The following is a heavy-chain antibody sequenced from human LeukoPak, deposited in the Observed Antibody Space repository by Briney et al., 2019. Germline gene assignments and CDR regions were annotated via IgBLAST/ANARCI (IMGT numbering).Heavy chain of an antibody. CDR3: ATSPIYDSSKSDAFDI. D-gene: IGHD3-22*01. CDR2: IYYTGST. CDR1: GGSISSYY. J-gene: IGHJ3*02. V-gene: IGHV4-59*01. Sequence: SETLSLTCTISGGSISSYYWSWIRQPPGKGLEWIGYIYYTGSTNHNPSLKSRVTISVDTSKNQFSLKLSSVTAADTAVYYCATSPIYDSSKSDAFDIWGQGTMVTVSS.